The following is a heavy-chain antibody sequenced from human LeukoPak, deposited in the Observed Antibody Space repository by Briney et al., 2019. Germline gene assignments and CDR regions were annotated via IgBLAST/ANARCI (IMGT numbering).Heavy chain of an antibody. CDR1: GGSISSYY. V-gene: IGHV4-59*01. Sequence: PSETLSLTCTVSGGSISSYYWSWIRQPPGKGLEWIGYIYYSGSTNYNPSLKSRVTISVDTSKNQFSLKLSSVTAADTAVYYCARALGTTWRYYYYYIDVWGKGTTVTVSS. D-gene: IGHD1-7*01. CDR2: IYYSGST. CDR3: ARALGTTWRYYYYYIDV. J-gene: IGHJ6*03.